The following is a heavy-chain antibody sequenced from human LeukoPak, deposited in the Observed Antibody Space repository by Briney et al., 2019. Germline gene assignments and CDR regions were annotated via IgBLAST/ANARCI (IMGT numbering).Heavy chain of an antibody. CDR3: ARGGSSGNWFDS. Sequence: PSETLSLTCTGSGGSISSYYWMWIPPPAGMGRVWMGRIYTSGSTNYNPPLKRQVTISVDTSKKQFALKLSSVTAADTAVYYCARGGSSGNWFDSWGPGTLVTVSS. D-gene: IGHD3-22*01. CDR1: GGSISSYY. V-gene: IGHV4-4*07. J-gene: IGHJ5*01. CDR2: IYTSGST.